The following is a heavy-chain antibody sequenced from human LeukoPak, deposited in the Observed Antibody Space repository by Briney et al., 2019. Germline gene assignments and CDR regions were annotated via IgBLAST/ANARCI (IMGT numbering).Heavy chain of an antibody. Sequence: GGSLRLSCAASGFTFSSYAMHWVRQAPGRGLEWVAVIASDGRDKPCTDSVKGRFTISRDNSKNTLYLQMNSLRAEDTAVYYCARAQSGYPPDYWGQGTLVTVSS. CDR3: ARAQSGYPPDY. D-gene: IGHD3-9*01. CDR2: IASDGRDK. CDR1: GFTFSSYA. V-gene: IGHV3-30*03. J-gene: IGHJ4*02.